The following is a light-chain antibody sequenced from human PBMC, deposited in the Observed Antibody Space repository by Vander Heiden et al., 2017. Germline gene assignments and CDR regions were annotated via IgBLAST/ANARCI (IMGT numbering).Light chain of an antibody. CDR3: QHNTSPPLS. V-gene: IGKV3D-20*01. Sequence: ESVFTQSPATPSLSPGAKATLSCRRSQTNGSSPLPCYQQKPASPPTLPLHDTSSRPGSTPGRISGGGSGADFTLTISRQDADDFADYYYQHNTSPPLSFGEGTKLEI. CDR1: QTNGSSP. J-gene: IGKJ4*01. CDR2: DTS.